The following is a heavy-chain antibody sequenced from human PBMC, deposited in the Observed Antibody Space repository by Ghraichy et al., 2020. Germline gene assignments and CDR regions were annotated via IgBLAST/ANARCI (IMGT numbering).Heavy chain of an antibody. D-gene: IGHD3-22*01. CDR1: GDSISSGDYF. CDR2: IYKSGST. V-gene: IGHV4-31*02. Sequence: LSLTCAVSGDSISSGDYFWGWIRQLPGKALEWIGYIYKSGSTYYSPSLKSRLTISIDVSKNQVSLKLNSVTAADTAVYYCARARNSSGYYPVGYWGQGTLVTVSS. CDR3: ARARNSSGYYPVGY. J-gene: IGHJ4*02.